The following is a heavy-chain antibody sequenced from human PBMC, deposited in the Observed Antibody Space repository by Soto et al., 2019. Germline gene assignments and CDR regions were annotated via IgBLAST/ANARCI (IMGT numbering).Heavy chain of an antibody. D-gene: IGHD6-19*01. CDR3: ARDQGIAVAGTETVFDY. V-gene: IGHV4-31*03. CDR1: GGSISSGAYY. Sequence: SETLSLTCTVSGGSISSGAYYWSWIRQHPGKGLEWIGYIYYSGSTYYNQSLKRRVTISVDTSKNQFSLNLNSVTAADTAVYYCARDQGIAVAGTETVFDYWGQGTLVTVSS. J-gene: IGHJ4*02. CDR2: IYYSGST.